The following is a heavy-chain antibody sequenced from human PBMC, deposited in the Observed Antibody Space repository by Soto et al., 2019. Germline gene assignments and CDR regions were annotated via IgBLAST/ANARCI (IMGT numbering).Heavy chain of an antibody. CDR3: ARGRYRSGYRWVAFDI. Sequence: ASVKVSCTASGGTFSSYAISWVRQAPGQGLEWMGGIIPIFGTANYAQKFQGRVTITADESTSTAYMELSSLRSEDTAVYYCARGRYRSGYRWVAFDIWGQGTMVTVSS. D-gene: IGHD3-22*01. V-gene: IGHV1-69*13. CDR1: GGTFSSYA. J-gene: IGHJ3*02. CDR2: IIPIFGTA.